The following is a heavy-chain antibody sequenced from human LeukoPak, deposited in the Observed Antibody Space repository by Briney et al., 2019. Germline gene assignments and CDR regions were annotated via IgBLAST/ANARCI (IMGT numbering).Heavy chain of an antibody. D-gene: IGHD6-19*01. CDR1: GYTFTGYY. J-gene: IGHJ4*02. CDR2: MNPNSGNT. V-gene: IGHV1-8*03. Sequence: ASVKVSCKASGYTFTGYYMHWVRQATGQGLEWMGWMNPNSGNTGYAQKFQGRVTITRNTSISTAYMELSSLRSEDTAVYYCATDLRVDSSGWYGDFDYWGQGTLVTVSS. CDR3: ATDLRVDSSGWYGDFDY.